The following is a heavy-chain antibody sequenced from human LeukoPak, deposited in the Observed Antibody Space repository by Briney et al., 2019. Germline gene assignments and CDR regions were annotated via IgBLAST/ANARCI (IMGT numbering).Heavy chain of an antibody. CDR1: GGTFSSYA. CDR2: IIPIFGTA. J-gene: IGHJ4*02. V-gene: IGHV1-69*05. Sequence: ASVKVSCKASGGTFSSYAISWVRQAPGQGLEWMGGIIPIFGTANYAQKFQGRVTITTDESTSTAYMELSSLRSEDTAVYYCARDRFSGYSSSWPYYFDYWGQGTLVTVSS. CDR3: ARDRFSGYSSSWPYYFDY. D-gene: IGHD6-13*01.